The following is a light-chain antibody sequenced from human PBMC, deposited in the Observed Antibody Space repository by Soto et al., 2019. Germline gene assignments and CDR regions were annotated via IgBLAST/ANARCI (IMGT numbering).Light chain of an antibody. CDR2: SAS. Sequence: EIVMTQSPATLSVSPGERATLSCRASQSVSTYLAWYQQKPGQAPSLLIYSASTRATGIPARFSGGGSGTEFTLTISSLQSEDFAVYICQQYNDWPPRWTFGQGTKVEIK. CDR1: QSVSTY. J-gene: IGKJ1*01. V-gene: IGKV3-15*01. CDR3: QQYNDWPPRWT.